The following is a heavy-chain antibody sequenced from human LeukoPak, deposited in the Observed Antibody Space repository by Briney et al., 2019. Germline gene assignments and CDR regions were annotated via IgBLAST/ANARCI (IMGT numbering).Heavy chain of an antibody. D-gene: IGHD6-13*01. CDR1: GGSISSYY. CDR3: ARAVGYSSSWLGEYWYFDL. J-gene: IGHJ2*01. CDR2: INHSGST. V-gene: IGHV4-34*01. Sequence: MSSETLSLTCTVSGGSISSYYWSWIRQPPGKGLEWIGEINHSGSTNYNPSLKSRVTISVDTSKNQFSLKLSSVTAADTAVYYCARAVGYSSSWLGEYWYFDLWGRGTLVTVSS.